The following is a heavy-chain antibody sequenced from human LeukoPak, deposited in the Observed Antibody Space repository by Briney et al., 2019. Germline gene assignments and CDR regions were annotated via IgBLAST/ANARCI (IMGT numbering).Heavy chain of an antibody. J-gene: IGHJ4*02. CDR3: ARESSGLDY. CDR1: GGSISSGGYS. V-gene: IGHV4-30-2*01. CDR2: IYHSGST. Sequence: KSSQTLSLTCAVSGGSISSGGYSWSWIRQPPGKGLEWIGYIYHSGSTYYNPSLKSRVTISVDRSKNQFSLKLSSVTAADTAVYYCARESSGLDYWGQGTLVTVSS. D-gene: IGHD3-22*01.